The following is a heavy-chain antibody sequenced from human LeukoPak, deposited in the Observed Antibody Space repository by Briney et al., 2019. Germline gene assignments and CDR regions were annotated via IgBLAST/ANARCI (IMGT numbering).Heavy chain of an antibody. V-gene: IGHV4-30-4*01. Sequence: SETLSLTCTVSGDSISSGSSYWSWIRQPPGKGLEWIGYIYSSGNTYYNPSLKSLITMSVDTSKNQFSLKLTSVTAADTAVYYCARGKRIGPDAFDFWGHGTMVTVSP. CDR3: ARGKRIGPDAFDF. J-gene: IGHJ3*01. CDR2: IYSSGNT. CDR1: GDSISSGSSY.